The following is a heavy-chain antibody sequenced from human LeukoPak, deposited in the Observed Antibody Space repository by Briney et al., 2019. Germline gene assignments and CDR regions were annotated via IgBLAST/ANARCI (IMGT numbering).Heavy chain of an antibody. V-gene: IGHV2-5*02. CDR2: IYWDDEK. J-gene: IGHJ4*02. Sequence: SGPTLVKPTQTLTLTCTFSGFSLTTSGVGVGWIRQPPGKTLEGLALIYWDDEKRYSPSLRTSITITKDTSKSQVVLTMTNMDPVDTATYYCAHLYFYNAGGYCRAFDYWGQGTLVTFSS. CDR1: GFSLTTSGVG. CDR3: AHLYFYNAGGYCRAFDY. D-gene: IGHD5-12*01.